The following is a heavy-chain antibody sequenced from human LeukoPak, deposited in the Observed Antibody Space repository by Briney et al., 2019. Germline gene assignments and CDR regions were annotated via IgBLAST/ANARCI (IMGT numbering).Heavy chain of an antibody. Sequence: GGSLRLSCAASGFTFSSYSMNWVRQAPGKGLGWVSYISSSSSTIYYADSVKGRFTISRDNAKNSLYLQMNSLRAEDTAVYYCARDSRVTYVYYDFWSGYYSFDYWGQGTLVTVSS. CDR2: ISSSSSTI. CDR3: ARDSRVTYVYYDFWSGYYSFDY. V-gene: IGHV3-48*04. J-gene: IGHJ4*02. D-gene: IGHD3-3*01. CDR1: GFTFSSYS.